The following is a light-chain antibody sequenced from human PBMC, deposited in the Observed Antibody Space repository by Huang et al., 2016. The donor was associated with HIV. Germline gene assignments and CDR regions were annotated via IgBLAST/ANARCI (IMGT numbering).Light chain of an antibody. J-gene: IGKJ1*01. V-gene: IGKV1-39*01. CDR1: QNINSV. Sequence: DIQLTQSPSSLSASVGDRVTITCRASQNINSVLNWYKQTPGKAPNLLIYAASRLQSGVPSRFSGSGSGTDFTLTISGLQPVDLGTYCQQSYNTSWTFGQGTTVEIK. CDR2: AAS. CDR3: QQSYNTSWT.